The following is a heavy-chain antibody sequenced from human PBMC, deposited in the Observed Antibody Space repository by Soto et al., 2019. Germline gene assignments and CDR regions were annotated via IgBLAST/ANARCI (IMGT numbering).Heavy chain of an antibody. V-gene: IGHV1-2*02. Sequence: ASVKVSCKASGYTFTGYYMHWVRQAPGQGLEWMGWINPNSGGTNYAQKFQGRVTMTRDTSISTAYMELSRLRSDDTAVYYCARGYDFWSGYWGKYGLDLWGQGTTVTVS. J-gene: IGHJ6*02. CDR3: ARGYDFWSGYWGKYGLDL. CDR2: INPNSGGT. D-gene: IGHD3-3*01. CDR1: GYTFTGYY.